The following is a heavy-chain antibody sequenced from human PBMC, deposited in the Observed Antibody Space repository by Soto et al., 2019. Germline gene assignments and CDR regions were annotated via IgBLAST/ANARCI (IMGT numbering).Heavy chain of an antibody. CDR1: GFSLSTSGVG. D-gene: IGHD6-13*01. V-gene: IGHV2-5*02. CDR3: AHFTIGAAGSFDY. Sequence: QITLKESGPTLVKPTQTLTLTCTFSGFSLSTSGVGVGCIRQPPGKALERLALIYWDDDNRYSPSLKSRLTIIKDTAKTQVVLTMTNMDSVDTAAYYCAHFTIGAAGSFDYWCQGTVVTVSS. CDR2: IYWDDDN. J-gene: IGHJ4*02.